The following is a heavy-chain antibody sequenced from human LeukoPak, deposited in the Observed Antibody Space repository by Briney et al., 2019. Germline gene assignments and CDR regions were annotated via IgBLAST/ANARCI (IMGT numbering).Heavy chain of an antibody. J-gene: IGHJ4*02. V-gene: IGHV4-39*01. CDR2: MYYTGST. CDR1: GGSITSSTYY. CDR3: ARLSMHTFGGARSGFDY. Sequence: PSETLSLTCTVSGGSITSSTYYWGWVRQPPGKALEWSGHMYYTGSTYHNPSLKSRVTTSVDTSKKQFSLKLTSVTAADTAVYYCARLSMHTFGGARSGFDYWGQGTLVTVSS. D-gene: IGHD3-16*01.